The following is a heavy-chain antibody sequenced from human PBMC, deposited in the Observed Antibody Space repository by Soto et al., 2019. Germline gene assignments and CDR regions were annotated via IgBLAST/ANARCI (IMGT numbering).Heavy chain of an antibody. Sequence: GGSLRLSCAASGFTFSSYSMNWVRQAPGKGLEWVSYISSSSSTIYYADSVKGRFTISRDNAKNSLYLQMNSLRAEDTAVYYCARDETILEWLPPSFDYWGQGTLVTVSS. CDR3: ARDETILEWLPPSFDY. CDR2: ISSSSSTI. CDR1: GFTFSSYS. D-gene: IGHD3-3*01. V-gene: IGHV3-48*01. J-gene: IGHJ4*02.